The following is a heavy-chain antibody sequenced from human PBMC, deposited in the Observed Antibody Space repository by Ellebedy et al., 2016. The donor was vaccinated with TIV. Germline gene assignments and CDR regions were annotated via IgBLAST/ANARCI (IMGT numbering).Heavy chain of an antibody. J-gene: IGHJ6*02. CDR1: GFTFSNYA. CDR3: AKVSSKRRRVFKSLYYYALDV. D-gene: IGHD6-13*01. Sequence: PGGSLRLSCAASGFTFSNYAMNWVRQAPGKGLDWVSVISDSGTATYYADSVKGRFTISRDNSKNPLYLQMDSLRAEDTAVYYCAKVSSKRRRVFKSLYYYALDVWGQGTTVTVSS. V-gene: IGHV3-23*01. CDR2: ISDSGTAT.